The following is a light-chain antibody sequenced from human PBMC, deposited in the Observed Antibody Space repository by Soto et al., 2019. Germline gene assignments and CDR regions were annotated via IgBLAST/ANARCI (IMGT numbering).Light chain of an antibody. CDR2: KAS. CDR3: QHYNSYSEA. V-gene: IGKV1-5*03. J-gene: IGKJ1*01. Sequence: DIQMTQSPSTLSGSVGDRVTITCRASQTISSWLAWYQQKPGKAPKLLIYKASTLTSGAPSRFSGSGSGTKFPLTISSLQPDDLATYYCQHYNSYSEAFGQGTKVELK. CDR1: QTISSW.